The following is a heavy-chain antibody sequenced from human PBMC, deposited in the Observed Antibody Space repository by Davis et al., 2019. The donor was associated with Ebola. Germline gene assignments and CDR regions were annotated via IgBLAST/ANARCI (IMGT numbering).Heavy chain of an antibody. CDR2: ISYDGSNK. Sequence: GESLKISCAASGFTFSSYGMHWVRQAPGKGLEWVAVISYDGSNKYYADSVKGRFTISRDNSKNTLYLQMNSLRAEDTAVYYCATEGITIFGVVDYWGQGTLVTVSS. D-gene: IGHD3-3*01. CDR1: GFTFSSYG. J-gene: IGHJ4*02. CDR3: ATEGITIFGVVDY. V-gene: IGHV3-30*03.